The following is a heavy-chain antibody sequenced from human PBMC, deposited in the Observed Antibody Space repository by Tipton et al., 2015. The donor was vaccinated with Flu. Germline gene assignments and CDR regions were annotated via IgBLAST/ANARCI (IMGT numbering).Heavy chain of an antibody. CDR3: ARDPYNASGSLYDGGDYFDF. CDR2: MHASGVT. J-gene: IGHJ4*02. V-gene: IGHV4-4*07. D-gene: IGHD3-10*01. Sequence: TLSLTCTVSGGSISSYYWSWTRQPAGKGLEWIGRMHASGVTNYNPSLKSRVSMSVDTSMDQFSLKLTSVTAADTALYYCARDPYNASGSLYDGGDYFDFWGRGTLVSVSS. CDR1: GGSISSYY.